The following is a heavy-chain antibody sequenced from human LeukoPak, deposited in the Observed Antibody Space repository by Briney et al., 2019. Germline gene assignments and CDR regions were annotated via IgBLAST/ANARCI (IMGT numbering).Heavy chain of an antibody. CDR2: VYTSGNT. CDR3: ARDLSGDYADY. Sequence: SETLSLTCTVSGDSISSYYWSWIRQPAGKGLEWIGRVYTSGNTNYNPSLKSRVTMSVDTSKNQFSLNLSSVTAADTAVYFCARDLSGDYADYWGQGTLATVSS. CDR1: GDSISSYY. J-gene: IGHJ4*02. D-gene: IGHD4-17*01. V-gene: IGHV4-4*07.